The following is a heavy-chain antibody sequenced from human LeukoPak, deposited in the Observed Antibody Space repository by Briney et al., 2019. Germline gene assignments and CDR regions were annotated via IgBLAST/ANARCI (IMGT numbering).Heavy chain of an antibody. D-gene: IGHD2-2*03. CDR1: GFTFSSYS. CDR3: ARAGAGYCSTTSCYYFGY. V-gene: IGHV3-48*01. J-gene: IGHJ4*02. CDR2: ISRSSSTI. Sequence: GGSLRLSCVASGFTFSSYSMNWVRQAPGKGLEWVSYISRSSSTIYYAGSVKGRFTNSRDNGKNSLYLQMNSLRAEDTAVYYCARAGAGYCSTTSCYYFGYWGQGTLVTVSS.